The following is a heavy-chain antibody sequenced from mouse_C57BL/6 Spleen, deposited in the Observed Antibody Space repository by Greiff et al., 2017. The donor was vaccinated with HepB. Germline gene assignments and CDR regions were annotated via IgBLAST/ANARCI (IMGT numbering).Heavy chain of an antibody. V-gene: IGHV1-55*01. D-gene: IGHD2-4*01. J-gene: IGHJ4*01. CDR1: GYTFTSYW. Sequence: QVQLQQPGAELVKPGASVKMSCKASGYTFTSYWITWVKQRPGQGLEWIGDIYPGSGSTNYNEKFKSKATLTVDTSSSTAYMQLSSLTSEDSAVYYCASPSYYDYDGGYAMDYWGQGTSVTVSS. CDR2: IYPGSGST. CDR3: ASPSYYDYDGGYAMDY.